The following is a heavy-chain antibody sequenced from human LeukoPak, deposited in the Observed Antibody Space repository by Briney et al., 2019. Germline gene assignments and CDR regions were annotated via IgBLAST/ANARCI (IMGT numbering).Heavy chain of an antibody. V-gene: IGHV4-59*01. D-gene: IGHD2-21*02. CDR3: ARERSLCGGDCYGDAFDI. CDR1: GGSISSYY. J-gene: IGHJ3*02. CDR2: IYYSGST. Sequence: PSETLSLTCTVSGGSISSYYWSWIRQPPGKGLEWIGYIYYSGSTNYNPSLKSRVTISVDTSKNQFSLKLSSVTAADTAVYYCARERSLCGGDCYGDAFDIWGQGTMVTVSS.